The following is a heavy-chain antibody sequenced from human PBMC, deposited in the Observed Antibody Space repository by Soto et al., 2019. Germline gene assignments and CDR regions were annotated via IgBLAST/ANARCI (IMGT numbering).Heavy chain of an antibody. CDR1: GFTFSSYG. Sequence: QVQLVESGGGVVQPGRSLRLSCAASGFTFSSYGMHWVRQAPGKGLEWVAVISYDGSNKYYADSVKGRFTISRDNSKNTLHLQMNSLRAEDTAVYYCAKDVAAADLFDYWGQGTLVTVSS. V-gene: IGHV3-30*18. CDR3: AKDVAAADLFDY. J-gene: IGHJ4*02. D-gene: IGHD6-13*01. CDR2: ISYDGSNK.